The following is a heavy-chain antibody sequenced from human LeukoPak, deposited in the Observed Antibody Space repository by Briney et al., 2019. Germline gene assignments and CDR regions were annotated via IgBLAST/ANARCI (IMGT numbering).Heavy chain of an antibody. V-gene: IGHV1-69*04. Sequence: SVKVSCKASGGTFSSYAISWLRQAPGQGLEWMGRIIPILGIANYAQKFQGRVTITADKSTSTAYMELSSLRSEDTAVYYCARDRLGKYCTNGVCPFDYWGQGTLVTVSS. D-gene: IGHD2-8*01. CDR2: IIPILGIA. CDR1: GGTFSSYA. CDR3: ARDRLGKYCTNGVCPFDY. J-gene: IGHJ4*02.